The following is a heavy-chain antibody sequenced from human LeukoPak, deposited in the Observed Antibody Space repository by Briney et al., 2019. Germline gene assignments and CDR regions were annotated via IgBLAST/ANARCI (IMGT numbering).Heavy chain of an antibody. CDR1: GGSISSSGYY. Sequence: PSETLSLTCTVSGGSISSSGYYWGWIRQPPGKGLEWIGSIYYSGSTYYNPSLKSRVTISVDTSESQFSLKLSSVTAADTAVYYCARDRGAVVRGVIDYWGQGTLVTVSS. CDR3: ARDRGAVVRGVIDY. CDR2: IYYSGST. D-gene: IGHD3-10*01. J-gene: IGHJ4*02. V-gene: IGHV4-39*02.